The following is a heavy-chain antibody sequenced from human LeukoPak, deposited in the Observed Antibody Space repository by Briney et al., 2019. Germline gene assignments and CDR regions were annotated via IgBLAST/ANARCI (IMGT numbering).Heavy chain of an antibody. CDR2: ISRSSGSSI. D-gene: IGHD2-21*01. CDR3: ARIRRFPNWFDP. J-gene: IGHJ5*02. V-gene: IGHV3-48*03. CDR1: GFTFSNYE. Sequence: PGGSLRLSCAASGFTFSNYEMNWVRQAPGKGLEWVSYISRSSGSSIYYADSVKGRFTISRDNAKNSLYLQMNSLRAEDTAVYYCARIRRFPNWFDPWGQGTLVTVSS.